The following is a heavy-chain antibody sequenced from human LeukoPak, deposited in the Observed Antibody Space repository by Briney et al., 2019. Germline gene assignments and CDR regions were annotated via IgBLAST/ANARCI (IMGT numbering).Heavy chain of an antibody. D-gene: IGHD5-24*01. Sequence: PPGGSLRLSCAASGITFNSYAMSGVRQAPGKGLEWVSTISVSGGSTYYADSVKGRFTISRDNSKNTLYLQMNSLRAEDTAVYYCAKIRWPYFDYWGQGTLVTVSS. V-gene: IGHV3-23*01. CDR1: GITFNSYA. CDR3: AKIRWPYFDY. CDR2: ISVSGGST. J-gene: IGHJ4*02.